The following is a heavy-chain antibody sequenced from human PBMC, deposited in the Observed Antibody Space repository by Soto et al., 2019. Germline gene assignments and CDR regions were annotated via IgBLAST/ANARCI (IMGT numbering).Heavy chain of an antibody. J-gene: IGHJ1*01. CDR1: GFTFSSYS. CDR3: ARERDYAEYFQH. V-gene: IGHV3-48*04. CDR2: ISSSSSTI. Sequence: GGSLRLSCAASGFTFSSYSMNWVRQAPGKGLEWASYISSSSSTIYYADSVKGRFTISRDNAKNSLYLQMNSLRAEDTAVYYCARERDYAEYFQHWGQGTLVTVSS. D-gene: IGHD4-17*01.